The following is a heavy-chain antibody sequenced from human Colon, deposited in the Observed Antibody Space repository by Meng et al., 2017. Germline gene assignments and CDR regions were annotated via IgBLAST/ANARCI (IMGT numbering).Heavy chain of an antibody. Sequence: GESLKISCEVSGFVFRSYRMGWVRQAPGKGLEWVANIKQDGSETSYVGSVEGRFTISRDNAKNSLYLQLNNMRAEDTAVYYCVRLGGYSYGYFDYWGQGTLVTVSS. CDR2: IKQDGSET. CDR1: GFVFRSYR. J-gene: IGHJ4*02. D-gene: IGHD5-18*01. CDR3: VRLGGYSYGYFDY. V-gene: IGHV3-7*01.